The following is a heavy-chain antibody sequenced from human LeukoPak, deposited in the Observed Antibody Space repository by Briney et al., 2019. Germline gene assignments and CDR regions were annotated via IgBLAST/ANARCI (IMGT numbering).Heavy chain of an antibody. Sequence: GGSLRLSCTASGFTFGDYAMSWVRQAPGKGLEWVGFIRGKAYGGTTEYAASVKGRFTISRDDSKSIAYLQMNSLKTEDTAVYYCTRDKRSYGEGDYWGQGTLVTVSS. CDR2: IRGKAYGGTT. CDR1: GFTFGDYA. D-gene: IGHD4-17*01. CDR3: TRDKRSYGEGDY. V-gene: IGHV3-49*04. J-gene: IGHJ4*02.